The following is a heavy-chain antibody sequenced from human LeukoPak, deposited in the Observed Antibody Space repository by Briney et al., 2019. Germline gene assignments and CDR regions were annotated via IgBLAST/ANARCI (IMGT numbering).Heavy chain of an antibody. J-gene: IGHJ6*02. Sequence: PGGSLRLSCAASGFTFSSYSMNWVRQAPGKGLEWVSSISSSRTYIYYTDSVKGRFTISRDDAKNSLYLQMNSLRAEDTAVYYCARVTSKWLALYGMDVWGQGTLVTVSS. CDR2: ISSSRTYI. V-gene: IGHV3-21*01. CDR3: ARVTSKWLALYGMDV. D-gene: IGHD6-19*01. CDR1: GFTFSSYS.